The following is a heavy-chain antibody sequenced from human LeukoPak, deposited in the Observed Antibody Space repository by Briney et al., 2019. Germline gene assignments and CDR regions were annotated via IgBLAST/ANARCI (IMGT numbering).Heavy chain of an antibody. Sequence: GRSLRLSCAASGFTFSSYAMHWVRQAPGKGLEWVAVISYDGSNKYYADSVKGRFTISRDNSKNTLYLQMNSLRAEDTAVYYCARLYTVTSFDYWGQGTLVTVSS. CDR2: ISYDGSNK. J-gene: IGHJ4*02. V-gene: IGHV3-30-3*01. CDR3: ARLYTVTSFDY. CDR1: GFTFSSYA. D-gene: IGHD4-17*01.